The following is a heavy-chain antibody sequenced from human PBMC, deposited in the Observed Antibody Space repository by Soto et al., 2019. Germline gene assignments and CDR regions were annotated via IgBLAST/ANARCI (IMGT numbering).Heavy chain of an antibody. Sequence: SETLSLTCAVYGGSLSGYYWTWIRQPPGKGLEWIGEVNPGGITNYSPSVKSRLTISLNTSKKKISLEMTSITAGDNAVSYCERVVIKMAIKSIDSWGQGTLVTVSS. J-gene: IGHJ4*02. CDR3: ERVVIKMAIKSIDS. V-gene: IGHV4-34*01. CDR2: VNPGGIT. CDR1: GGSLSGYY.